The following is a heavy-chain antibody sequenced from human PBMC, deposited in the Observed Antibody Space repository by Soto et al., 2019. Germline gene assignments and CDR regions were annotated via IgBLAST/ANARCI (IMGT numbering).Heavy chain of an antibody. Sequence: QVQLVQSVAEVKKPGASVKVSCKASGYTFTSYYMHWVRQAPVQGLEWMGIINPRGGSTSYAQKFQGRFTMTRDTSPSTVHMALCCRSSECTAVYYCVRESRSERVAVAGSEMLRCCDYWCEGTLVNDSS. CDR1: GYTFTSYY. CDR2: INPRGGST. V-gene: IGHV1-46*01. D-gene: IGHD6-19*01. CDR3: VRESRSERVAVAGSEMLRCCDY. J-gene: IGHJ4*02.